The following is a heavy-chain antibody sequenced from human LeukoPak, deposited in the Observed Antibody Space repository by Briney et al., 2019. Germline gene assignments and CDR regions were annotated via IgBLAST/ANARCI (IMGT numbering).Heavy chain of an antibody. V-gene: IGHV1-69*13. J-gene: IGHJ4*02. Sequence: SVKVSCKASGGTFSSYAISWVRQAPGQGLEWMGGIIPIFGTANYAQKFQGRVTITADESTSTAYMELSSLRSEDTAVYYRAREVSYYDSSGYRIFDYWGQGTLVTVSS. CDR3: AREVSYYDSSGYRIFDY. CDR1: GGTFSSYA. D-gene: IGHD3-22*01. CDR2: IIPIFGTA.